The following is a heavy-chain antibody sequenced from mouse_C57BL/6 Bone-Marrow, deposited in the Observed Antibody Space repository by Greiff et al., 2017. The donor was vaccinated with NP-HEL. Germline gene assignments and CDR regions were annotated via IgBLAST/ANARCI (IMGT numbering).Heavy chain of an antibody. V-gene: IGHV5-9-1*02. CDR1: GFTFSSYA. Sequence: EVKVVESGEGLVKPGGSLKLSCAASGFTFSSYAMSWVRQTPEKRLEWVAYISSGGDYIYYADTVKGRFTISRDNARNTLYLQMSSLKSEDTAMYYCTDLLWEGGFAYWGQGTLVTVSA. J-gene: IGHJ3*01. CDR2: ISSGGDYI. CDR3: TDLLWEGGFAY. D-gene: IGHD2-1*01.